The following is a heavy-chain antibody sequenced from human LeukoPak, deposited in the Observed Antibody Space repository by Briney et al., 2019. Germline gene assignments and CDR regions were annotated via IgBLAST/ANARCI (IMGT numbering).Heavy chain of an antibody. CDR1: GFTVSSNY. D-gene: IGHD7-27*01. J-gene: IGHJ5*02. CDR3: ARDYRELGTNWFDP. CDR2: IYSGGST. Sequence: GGSLRLSXAASGFTVSSNYMSWVGQPPGKGLEWVSVIYSGGSTYYADSVKGRFTISRDNSKNTLYLQMNSLRAEDTAVYYCARDYRELGTNWFDPWGQGTLVTVSS. V-gene: IGHV3-66*02.